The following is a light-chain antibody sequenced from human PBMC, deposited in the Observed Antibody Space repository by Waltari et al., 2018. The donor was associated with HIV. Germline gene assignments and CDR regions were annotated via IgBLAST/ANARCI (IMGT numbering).Light chain of an antibody. J-gene: IGLJ2*01. V-gene: IGLV2-8*01. Sequence: QSTLTQPPSASGSPGQSVTISCTGTSSDIGCYTYVSWYQPHPGKAPKPIMTEVTKRPSGVPDRFSGSKSGNTASLTVSGLQADDEALYYCSSFAPTNKFYVLFGGGTTLTVL. CDR2: EVT. CDR3: SSFAPTNKFYVL. CDR1: SSDIGCYTY.